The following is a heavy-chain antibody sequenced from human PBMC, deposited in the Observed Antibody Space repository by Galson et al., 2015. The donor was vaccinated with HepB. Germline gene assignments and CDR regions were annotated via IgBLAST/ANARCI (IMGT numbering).Heavy chain of an antibody. V-gene: IGHV3-48*02. CDR3: ARDLRGDLSLPFDY. CDR1: GFTFSSYS. CDR2: ISSSSSTI. D-gene: IGHD3-10*01. J-gene: IGHJ4*02. Sequence: SLRLSCAASGFTFSSYSMNWVRQAPGKGLEWVSYISSSSSTIYYADSVKGRFTISRDNAKNSLYLQMNSLRDEDTAVYYCARDLRGDLSLPFDYWGQGTLVTVSS.